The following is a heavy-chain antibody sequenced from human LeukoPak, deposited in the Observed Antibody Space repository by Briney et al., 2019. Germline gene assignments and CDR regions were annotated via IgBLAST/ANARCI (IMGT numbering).Heavy chain of an antibody. D-gene: IGHD3-22*01. J-gene: IGHJ4*02. Sequence: SVKVSCKASGGTFSSYAISWVRQAPGQGLEWMGGIIPIFGTANYAQKFQGRVTITADESTSTAYKELSSLRSEDTAVYYCAREGYYDSSALDYWGQGTLVTVSS. CDR3: AREGYYDSSALDY. CDR1: GGTFSSYA. CDR2: IIPIFGTA. V-gene: IGHV1-69*13.